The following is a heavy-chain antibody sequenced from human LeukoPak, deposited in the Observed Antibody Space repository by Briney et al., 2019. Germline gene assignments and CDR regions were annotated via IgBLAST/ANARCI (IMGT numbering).Heavy chain of an antibody. D-gene: IGHD6-6*01. CDR3: ARDLIAARSGLDY. Sequence: PGGSLRLSCAASGFILSTHGMHWVRQAPGKGLEWVAVIWYDGSNKYYADSVKGRFTISRDNSKNTLYLQMNSLRAEDTAVYYCARDLIAARSGLDYWGQGTLVTVSS. CDR1: GFILSTHG. CDR2: IWYDGSNK. J-gene: IGHJ4*02. V-gene: IGHV3-33*01.